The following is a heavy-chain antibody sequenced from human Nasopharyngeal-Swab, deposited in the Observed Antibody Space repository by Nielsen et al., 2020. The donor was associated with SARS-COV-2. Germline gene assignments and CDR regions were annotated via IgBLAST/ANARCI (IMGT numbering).Heavy chain of an antibody. CDR2: IYYSGST. J-gene: IGHJ5*01. CDR3: ARGLVDVNMMLVVIGFSYWLDS. D-gene: IGHD3-22*01. CDR1: GGSISSYY. V-gene: IGHV4-59*12. Sequence: GSLRLSCTVSGGSISSYYWNWIRQPPGKGLEWIGYIYYSGSTNYNPSLKSRVTISADTSKNQFSLNLRSVTAADTAVYYCARGLVDVNMMLVVIGFSYWLDSWGRGTLVTVSS.